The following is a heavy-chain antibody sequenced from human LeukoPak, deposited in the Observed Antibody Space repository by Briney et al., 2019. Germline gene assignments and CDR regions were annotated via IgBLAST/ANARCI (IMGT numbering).Heavy chain of an antibody. J-gene: IGHJ4*02. CDR1: GFTSNTHA. D-gene: IGHD2-2*01. CDR2: PRGSGTST. Sequence: PGGSLRLSCAASGFTSNTHAMNWVRHAPGKGLEWVSAPRGSGTSTYCADSVKGRFTISRDNSRNTLYLQMSSLRPEDTAVYYCVKGGPGPVTAMNYFDYWGQGTLVTVCS. V-gene: IGHV3-23*01. CDR3: VKGGPGPVTAMNYFDY.